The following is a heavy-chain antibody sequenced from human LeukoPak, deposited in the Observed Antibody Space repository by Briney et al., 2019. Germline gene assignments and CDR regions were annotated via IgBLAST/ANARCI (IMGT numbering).Heavy chain of an antibody. Sequence: GGSLRLSCAASGFTFSSYSMNWVRQAPGKGLEWVSSISSSSSYIYYADSVKGRFTISRDNAKNSLYLQMNSLRAEDTAVYYCARDLGYCSGGSCPPYGMDVWGQGTTVTVPS. V-gene: IGHV3-21*01. D-gene: IGHD2-15*01. CDR2: ISSSSSYI. CDR1: GFTFSSYS. CDR3: ARDLGYCSGGSCPPYGMDV. J-gene: IGHJ6*02.